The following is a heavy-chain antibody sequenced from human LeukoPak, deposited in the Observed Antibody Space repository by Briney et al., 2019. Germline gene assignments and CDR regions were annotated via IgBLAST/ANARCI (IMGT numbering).Heavy chain of an antibody. J-gene: IGHJ6*02. D-gene: IGHD4-23*01. CDR1: GSTFSSYS. Sequence: GGSLRFSCAASGSTFSSYSMNWVRQAPGKGLEWVSSISSSSSYIYYADSVKGRFTISIDNAKNSLYLQMNSLRAEDTAVYYCARDLGRWYGMDVWGQGTTVTVSS. CDR3: ARDLGRWYGMDV. V-gene: IGHV3-21*01. CDR2: ISSSSSYI.